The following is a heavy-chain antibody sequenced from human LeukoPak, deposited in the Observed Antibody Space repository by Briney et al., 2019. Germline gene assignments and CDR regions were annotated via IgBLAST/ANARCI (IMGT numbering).Heavy chain of an antibody. CDR1: GYSFTSYW. Sequence: GESLKISCKGSGYSFTSYWIGWVRQMPGKGLEWMGIIYPGDSDTRYSPSFQGQVTISADKSISTAYLQWSSLKASDTAMYYCARQQWLVDYYHGMDVWGQGTTVTVSS. J-gene: IGHJ6*02. CDR3: ARQQWLVDYYHGMDV. D-gene: IGHD6-19*01. V-gene: IGHV5-51*01. CDR2: IYPGDSDT.